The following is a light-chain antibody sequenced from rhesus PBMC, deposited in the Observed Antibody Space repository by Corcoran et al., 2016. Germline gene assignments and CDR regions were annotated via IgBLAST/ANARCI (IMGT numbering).Light chain of an antibody. CDR1: PSLVHSDGTTY. CDR3: VQGTHWPYS. CDR2: QVS. J-gene: IGKJ2*01. Sequence: DVVMTQSPLSLPVTPGQPASISCRSSPSLVHSDGTTYLNWLQQKPGQPPRRLIYQVSNRDSGVPDRFSGRGAGTDFTLKISRVEAEDVGVYYCVQGTHWPYSFGQGTKVEIK. V-gene: IGKV2S9*01.